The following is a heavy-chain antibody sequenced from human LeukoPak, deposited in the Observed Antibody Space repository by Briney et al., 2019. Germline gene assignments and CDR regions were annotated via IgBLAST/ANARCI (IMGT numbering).Heavy chain of an antibody. V-gene: IGHV1-46*01. CDR1: GYTFTSYY. J-gene: IGHJ5*02. CDR2: INPSGGST. D-gene: IGHD3-3*01. CDR3: ARGSGPYTIFGVVTNWFDP. Sequence: ASVKVSCKASGYTFTSYYMHWVRQAPGQGLEWMGIINPSGGSTSYAQKFQGRVTMTRDTSTSTVYMELSSLRSEDTAVYYCARGSGPYTIFGVVTNWFDPWGQGTLVTVSS.